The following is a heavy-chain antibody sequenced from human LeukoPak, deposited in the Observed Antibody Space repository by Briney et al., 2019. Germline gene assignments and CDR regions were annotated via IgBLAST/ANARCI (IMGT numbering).Heavy chain of an antibody. CDR1: GFTFSSYA. D-gene: IGHD3-10*01. CDR2: ISDDGSNK. V-gene: IGHV3-30*04. J-gene: IGHJ4*02. Sequence: GGSLRLSCAASGFTFSSYALHWVRQAPGKGLEWVAVISDDGSNKYYADSVKGRFTISRDNSKNTLYLQMNSLRAEDTAVYYCAKDYVFLCFGEHLPTYFDYWGQGTLVTVSS. CDR3: AKDYVFLCFGEHLPTYFDY.